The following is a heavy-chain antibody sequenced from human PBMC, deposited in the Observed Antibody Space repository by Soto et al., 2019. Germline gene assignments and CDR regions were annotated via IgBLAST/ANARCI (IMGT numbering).Heavy chain of an antibody. D-gene: IGHD4-4*01. CDR3: VRGGSNYAS. CDR1: GFTFSDSW. J-gene: IGHJ5*02. Sequence: EVQLVESGGGVVQPGGSLRLSCTASGFTFSDSWMTWVRQAPGKGLEWVARIKPDESEKKYADSVKGRFSISRDNAKKSMYLQMDSLRGEDTAVYYCVRGGSNYASWGQGTLVTVSS. CDR2: IKPDESEK. V-gene: IGHV3-7*01.